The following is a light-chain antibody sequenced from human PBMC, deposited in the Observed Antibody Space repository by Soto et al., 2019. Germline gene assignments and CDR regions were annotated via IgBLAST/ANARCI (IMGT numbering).Light chain of an antibody. CDR3: QVRHT. V-gene: IGKV3-20*01. Sequence: EIVLTQSPGTLSLSPGERATLSCRASQSVSSSYLAWYQQKPGQAPRLLIYGASSRATGIPDRFSGSGSGTDFTLTISRLEPEDFAVYYCQVRHTFGGGTKVEIK. CDR2: GAS. CDR1: QSVSSSY. J-gene: IGKJ4*01.